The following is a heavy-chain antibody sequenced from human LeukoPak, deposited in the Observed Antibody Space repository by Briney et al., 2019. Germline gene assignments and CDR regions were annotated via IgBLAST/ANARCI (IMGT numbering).Heavy chain of an antibody. CDR2: ISAYNGNT. Sequence: GASVKVSCKASGYTFTSYGISWVRQAPGQGLEWVGWISAYNGNTNYARKLQGRATMTTDTSTSTAYMELRSLRSDDTAVYYCARDTGSIVGAQDDYWGQGTLVTVSS. D-gene: IGHD1-26*01. CDR1: GYTFTSYG. CDR3: ARDTGSIVGAQDDY. J-gene: IGHJ4*02. V-gene: IGHV1-18*01.